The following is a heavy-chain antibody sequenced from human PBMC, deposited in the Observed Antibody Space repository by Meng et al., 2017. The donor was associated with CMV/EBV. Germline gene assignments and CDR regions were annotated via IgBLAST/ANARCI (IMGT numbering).Heavy chain of an antibody. D-gene: IGHD6-19*01. CDR2: INPNSGGT. J-gene: IGHJ4*02. Sequence: ASVKVSCKASGYTFTGYYMHWVRQTPGQGLEWMGWINPNSGGTNYAKEFQCRVTMTRDTSISTAYMELRRLRSDDTAVYYCSRARKSPVAGTTRGNYFDYWGQGTLVTVSS. V-gene: IGHV1-2*02. CDR1: GYTFTGYY. CDR3: SRARKSPVAGTTRGNYFDY.